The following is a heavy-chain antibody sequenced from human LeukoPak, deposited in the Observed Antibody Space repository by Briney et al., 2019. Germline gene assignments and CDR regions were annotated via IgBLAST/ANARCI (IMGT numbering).Heavy chain of an antibody. CDR1: GYSISSGYY. V-gene: IGHV4-38-2*02. D-gene: IGHD6-13*01. Sequence: PSETLSLTCTVSGYSISSGYYWGWIRQPPGKGLEWIGSIYHSGSTYYNPPLKSRVTISVDTSKNRFSLKLSSVTAADTAVYYCARVGRLSSSSWYSPFDYWGQGTLVTVSS. CDR2: IYHSGST. J-gene: IGHJ4*02. CDR3: ARVGRLSSSSWYSPFDY.